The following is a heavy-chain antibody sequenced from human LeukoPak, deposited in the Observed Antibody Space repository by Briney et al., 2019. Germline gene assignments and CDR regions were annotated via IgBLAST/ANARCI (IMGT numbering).Heavy chain of an antibody. CDR3: ARDMIILQS. Sequence: PGGSLRLSCAASGFSFSSYAMHWVRQAPGRGLEWVADIAPDGGREYYADSVKGRFTISRDNAKKSLYLQMNSLRAEDTAVYFCARDMIILQSWGQGTLVTVSS. V-gene: IGHV3-30*04. CDR1: GFSFSSYA. J-gene: IGHJ5*02. D-gene: IGHD3-16*01. CDR2: IAPDGGRE.